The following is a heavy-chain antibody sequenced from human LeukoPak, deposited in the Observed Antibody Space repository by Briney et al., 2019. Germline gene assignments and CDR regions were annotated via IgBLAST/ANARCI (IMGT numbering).Heavy chain of an antibody. CDR3: ARVTTGGYYNY. V-gene: IGHV4-61*02. D-gene: IGHD3-22*01. CDR1: GGSISSGTYY. CDR2: IYTTGST. J-gene: IGHJ4*02. Sequence: PSQTLSLTCTVSGGSISSGTYYWTWIRQPAGKGLEWIGRIYTTGSTNYNPSLKSRVTMSTDTSKNQFSLKLSSVTAADTAVYYCARVTTGGYYNYWGQGTHVTVSS.